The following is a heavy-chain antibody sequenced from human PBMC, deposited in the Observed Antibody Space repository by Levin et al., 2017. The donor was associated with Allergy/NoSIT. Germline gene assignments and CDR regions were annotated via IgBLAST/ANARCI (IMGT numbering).Heavy chain of an antibody. V-gene: IGHV3-7*04. Sequence: GESLKISCAASGFTFSSYWMSWVRQAPGKGLEWVANIKQDGSEKYYVDSVKGRFTISRDNAKNSLYLQMNSLRAEDTAVYYCARIVVVPAAYFDYWGQGTLVTVSS. CDR2: IKQDGSEK. J-gene: IGHJ4*02. CDR3: ARIVVVPAAYFDY. D-gene: IGHD2-2*01. CDR1: GFTFSSYW.